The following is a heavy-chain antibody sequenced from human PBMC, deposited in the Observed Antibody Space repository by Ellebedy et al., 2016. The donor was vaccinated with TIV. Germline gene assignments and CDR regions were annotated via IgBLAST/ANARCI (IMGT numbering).Heavy chain of an antibody. CDR1: GFSFRSYW. CDR3: ATDGSYGDYRSPTHAFQI. D-gene: IGHD4-17*01. CDR2: IKQDGIEK. Sequence: GGSLRLSCAASGFSFRSYWMSWVRQAPGKGLEWVANIKQDGIEKYYVDSVKGRFTISRDNVKNSLSLQMTSLRVEETAVFYCATDGSYGDYRSPTHAFQIWGQGTMVTVSS. J-gene: IGHJ3*02. V-gene: IGHV3-7*01.